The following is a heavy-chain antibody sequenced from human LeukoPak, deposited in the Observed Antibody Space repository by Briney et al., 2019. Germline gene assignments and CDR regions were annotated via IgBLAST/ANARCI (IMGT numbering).Heavy chain of an antibody. J-gene: IGHJ6*02. CDR2: IYYSGST. CDR1: GGSISSYY. CDR3: ARDNSGYDFRQAHYYYYGMDV. Sequence: MPSETLSLTCTVSGGSISSYYWSWIRQPPGKGLEWIGYIYYSGSTNYNPSLKSRVTISVDTSKSQFSLKLSSVTAADTAVYYCARDNSGYDFRQAHYYYYGMDVWGQGTTVTVSS. V-gene: IGHV4-59*01. D-gene: IGHD5-12*01.